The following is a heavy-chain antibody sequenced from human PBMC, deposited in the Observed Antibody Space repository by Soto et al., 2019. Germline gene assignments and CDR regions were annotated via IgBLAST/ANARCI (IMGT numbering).Heavy chain of an antibody. Sequence: SETLSLTCAVYGGSFSGYYWSWIRQPPGKGLEWIGEINHSGSTNYNPSLKSRVTISVDKSKNQFSLKLSSVTAADTAVYYCARGATIFGVGPPYYYYYMDVWGKGTTVTVSS. V-gene: IGHV4-34*01. CDR2: INHSGST. J-gene: IGHJ6*03. D-gene: IGHD3-3*01. CDR1: GGSFSGYY. CDR3: ARGATIFGVGPPYYYYYMDV.